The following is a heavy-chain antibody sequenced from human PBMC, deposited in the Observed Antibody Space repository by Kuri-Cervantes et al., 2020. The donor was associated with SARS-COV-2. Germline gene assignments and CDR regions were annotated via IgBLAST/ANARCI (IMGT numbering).Heavy chain of an antibody. J-gene: IGHJ4*02. Sequence: GGSLRLSCAASGFTFSIYGMHWVRQAPDKGLEWVAGISYDGSNIEDADSVKGRFTISRDNSKNTLYLQMNSLRAEDTAVYYCARGSIYYDSSGYYWLDYWGQGTLVTVSS. CDR1: GFTFSIYG. V-gene: IGHV3-30*03. CDR2: ISYDGSNI. D-gene: IGHD3-22*01. CDR3: ARGSIYYDSSGYYWLDY.